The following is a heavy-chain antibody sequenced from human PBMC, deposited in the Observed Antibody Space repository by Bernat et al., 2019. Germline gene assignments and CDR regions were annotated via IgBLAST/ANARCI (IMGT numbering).Heavy chain of an antibody. CDR1: GINFNTAW. J-gene: IGHJ5*02. D-gene: IGHD1-26*01. CDR3: STDIGSRWGLNH. CDR2: IKSKVDGGAA. Sequence: EVHLVESGGDLVKPGGSLTLSCAASGINFNTAWMSWVRQPPGKGLEWIGRIKSKVDGGAADYGAPVKDKFTISRDDSKNTLYLQMNSLKTEDTAVYYCSTDIGSRWGLNHWGQGALVTVSS. V-gene: IGHV3-15*01.